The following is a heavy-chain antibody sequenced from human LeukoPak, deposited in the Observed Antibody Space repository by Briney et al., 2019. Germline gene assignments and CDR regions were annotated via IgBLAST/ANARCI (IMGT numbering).Heavy chain of an antibody. Sequence: TCTXXGGSISSYYXSWIRQPPGRGLEWIGYMYYSGSTNYNPSLNSRVTISVDTSKNQFSLKLSSVTAADTAVYYCARDTRGFDYWGQGTLVTVSS. V-gene: IGHV4-59*01. CDR1: GGSISSYY. CDR2: MYYSGST. CDR3: ARDTRGFDY. J-gene: IGHJ4*02. D-gene: IGHD3-3*01.